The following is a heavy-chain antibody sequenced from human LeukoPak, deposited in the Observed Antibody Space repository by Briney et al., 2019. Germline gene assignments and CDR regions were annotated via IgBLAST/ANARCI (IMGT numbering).Heavy chain of an antibody. D-gene: IGHD1-14*01. CDR1: GFTFSSYW. V-gene: IGHV3-74*01. CDR2: INSDGSST. J-gene: IGHJ6*03. Sequence: PGGSLRLSCVASGFTFSSYWMHWVRQAPGKGLVWVSRINSDGSSTSYADSVKGRFTISGDNAKNTLYLQMNSLRAEDTAVYYCARAPPEGLSYMVVWGKGTTVTFSS. CDR3: ARAPPEGLSYMVV.